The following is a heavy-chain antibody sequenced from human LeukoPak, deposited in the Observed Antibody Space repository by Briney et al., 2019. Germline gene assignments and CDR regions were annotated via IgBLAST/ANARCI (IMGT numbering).Heavy chain of an antibody. D-gene: IGHD3-10*01. CDR1: GGSISSNY. J-gene: IGHJ4*02. Sequence: SETLSLTCIVSGGSISSNYWSWIRQPPGKGLEWIGHIYYSGSTNYNPSLKSRVTISVDTSKKQFSLKLSSVTAADTAVYYCARSARRYGSGSYYIDWGQGTLVTVSS. CDR2: IYYSGST. CDR3: ARSARRYGSGSYYID. V-gene: IGHV4-59*08.